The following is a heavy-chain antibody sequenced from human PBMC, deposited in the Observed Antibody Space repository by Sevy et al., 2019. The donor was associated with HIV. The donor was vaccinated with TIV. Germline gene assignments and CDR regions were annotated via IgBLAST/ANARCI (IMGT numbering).Heavy chain of an antibody. CDR2: IYYSGST. CDR1: GGPISSISYY. V-gene: IGHV4-39*01. J-gene: IGHJ5*02. CDR3: ARHGSSGSYWSWFDP. Sequence: SETLSLTCTVSGGPISSISYYWGGIRHPPGKGLEGMGSIYYSGSTYYNPSLKSRVTISVDTSKNQFSLKLSSVTAADTAVYYCARHGSSGSYWSWFDPWGQGTLVTVSS. D-gene: IGHD1-26*01.